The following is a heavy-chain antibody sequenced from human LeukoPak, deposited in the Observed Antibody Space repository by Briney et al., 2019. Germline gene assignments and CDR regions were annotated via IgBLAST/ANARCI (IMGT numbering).Heavy chain of an antibody. Sequence: GGSLRLSCAMSGYTLSHYQMNWVRQAPGKGLEWVSSISSSSSYIYYADSVKGRFTISRDNAKNSLYLQMNSLRAEDTAVYYCARGPAATVVTEFDYWGQGTLVTVSS. CDR1: GYTLSHYQ. D-gene: IGHD4-23*01. J-gene: IGHJ4*02. CDR3: ARGPAATVVTEFDY. CDR2: ISSSSSYI. V-gene: IGHV3-21*01.